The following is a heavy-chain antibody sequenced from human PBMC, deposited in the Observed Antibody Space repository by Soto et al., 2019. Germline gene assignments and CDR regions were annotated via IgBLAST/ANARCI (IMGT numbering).Heavy chain of an antibody. Sequence: ASVKVSCKASGYTFTTYDINWVRQATGQGLEWMGWMNPNSGNIGYAQKFQGRVTMTRNTSISTAYMELSSLRSEDTAVYYCARSLNYDNRFDPWGQGTLVTVSS. J-gene: IGHJ5*02. CDR2: MNPNSGNI. CDR3: ARSLNYDNRFDP. V-gene: IGHV1-8*01. D-gene: IGHD4-4*01. CDR1: GYTFTTYD.